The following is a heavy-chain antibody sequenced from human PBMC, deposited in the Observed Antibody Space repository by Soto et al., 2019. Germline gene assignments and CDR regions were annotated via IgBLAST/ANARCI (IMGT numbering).Heavy chain of an antibody. CDR3: ARDAKVGASLGAFDP. CDR2: ISAYNGNT. D-gene: IGHD1-26*01. V-gene: IGHV1-18*01. Sequence: QVQLVQSGAEVKKPGASVKVSCKASGYTFTSYGISWVRQAPGQGLEWMGWISAYNGNTNYAQKLQGRVTMTTDTTTSTAYTELRSLRSDDTAVYYCARDAKVGASLGAFDPWGQGTLVTVSS. CDR1: GYTFTSYG. J-gene: IGHJ5*02.